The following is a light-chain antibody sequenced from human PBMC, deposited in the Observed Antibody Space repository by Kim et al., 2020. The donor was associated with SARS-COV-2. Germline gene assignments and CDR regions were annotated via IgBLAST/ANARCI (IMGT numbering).Light chain of an antibody. J-gene: IGLJ2*01. Sequence: QTVTVSCSGRTFNIGNNGVNWYQQLPGTPPKLLVYFDDLLPSGISDRFSGSKSGTSASLAISGLQSDDEADYYCSSWDDSLSDLVFGGGTQLTVL. CDR2: FDD. CDR3: SSWDDSLSDLV. CDR1: TFNIGNNG. V-gene: IGLV1-36*01.